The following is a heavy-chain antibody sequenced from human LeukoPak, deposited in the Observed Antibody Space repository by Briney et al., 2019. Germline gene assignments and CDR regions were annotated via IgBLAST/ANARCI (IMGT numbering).Heavy chain of an antibody. V-gene: IGHV3-23*01. J-gene: IGHJ4*02. CDR1: GFTVSSNY. D-gene: IGHD3-16*01. CDR3: AKDADDYVWGSYAY. CDR2: ISGSGGST. Sequence: GGSLRLSCAASGFTVSSNYMSWVRQAPGKGLEWVSAISGSGGSTYYADSVKGRFTISRDNSKNTLYLQMNSLRAEDTAVYYCAKDADDYVWGSYAYWGQGTLVTVSS.